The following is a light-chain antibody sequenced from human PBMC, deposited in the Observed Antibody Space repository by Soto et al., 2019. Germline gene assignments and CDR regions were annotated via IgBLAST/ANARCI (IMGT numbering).Light chain of an antibody. CDR1: SSNIGAGYD. V-gene: IGLV1-40*01. CDR3: QSYDSSLSGAV. J-gene: IGLJ7*01. CDR2: DNS. Sequence: QSVLTQPPSVSGAPGQRVTISCTGSSSNIGAGYDVHWYQQLPGTAPKLLIYDNSNRPSGVPDRFSGSKSGTSASLAITGLRAEDEADYYCQSYDSSLSGAVFGGGTHLTVL.